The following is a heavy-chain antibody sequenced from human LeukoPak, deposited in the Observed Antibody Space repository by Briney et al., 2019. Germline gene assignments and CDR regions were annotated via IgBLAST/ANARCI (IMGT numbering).Heavy chain of an antibody. J-gene: IGHJ6*02. CDR1: GGSISRYY. D-gene: IGHD1-1*01. Sequence: SETLSLTCTVSGGSISRYYWSWIRQPPGKGLEWIGYIYYSGSTNYNPSLKSRVTISVDTSKNQFSLKLSSVTPEDTAVYYCARLNWNDYYGMDVWGQGTTVTVSS. V-gene: IGHV4-59*12. CDR2: IYYSGST. CDR3: ARLNWNDYYGMDV.